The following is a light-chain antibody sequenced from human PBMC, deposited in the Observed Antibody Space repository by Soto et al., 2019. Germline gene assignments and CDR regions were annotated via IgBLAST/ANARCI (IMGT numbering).Light chain of an antibody. V-gene: IGKV2-24*01. Sequence: DVVLTQTPLSSPVTLGQPASISCRSSQSLVYSDGNTYLSWLQQRPVQPPRLLIYQISNRFSGVPDRCSGSEAGTDFTLKISRVEAEDVGVYYCMQFAHFPRTFGQGTKVEIK. J-gene: IGKJ1*01. CDR2: QIS. CDR3: MQFAHFPRT. CDR1: QSLVYSDGNTY.